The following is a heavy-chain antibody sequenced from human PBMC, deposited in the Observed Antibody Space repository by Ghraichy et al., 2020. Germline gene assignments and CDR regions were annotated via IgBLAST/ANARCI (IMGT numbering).Heavy chain of an antibody. CDR2: INHSGST. Sequence: ESLNISCAVYGGSFSGYYWSWIHQPPGKGLEWIGEINHSGSTNYNPSLKSRVTISVDTSKNQFSLKLSSVTAADTAVYYCARIVPAGGGFDYWGQGTLVTVSS. CDR3: ARIVPAGGGFDY. D-gene: IGHD2-2*01. V-gene: IGHV4-34*01. CDR1: GGSFSGYY. J-gene: IGHJ4*02.